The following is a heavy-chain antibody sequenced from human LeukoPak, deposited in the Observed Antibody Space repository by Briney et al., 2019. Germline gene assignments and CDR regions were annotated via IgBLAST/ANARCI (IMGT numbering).Heavy chain of an antibody. CDR3: AREQVAVARTGSDAFDI. D-gene: IGHD6-19*01. CDR1: GYTFTGYY. CDR2: INPNSGGT. J-gene: IGHJ3*02. V-gene: IGHV1-2*02. Sequence: ASVKVSCKASGYTFTGYYMHWVRQAPGQGLEWMGWINPNSGGTNYARKFQGRVTMTRDTSISTAYMELSRLRSDDTAVYYCAREQVAVARTGSDAFDIWGQGTMVTVSS.